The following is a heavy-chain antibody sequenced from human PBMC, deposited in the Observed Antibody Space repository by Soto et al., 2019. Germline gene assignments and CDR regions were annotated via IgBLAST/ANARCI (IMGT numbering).Heavy chain of an antibody. J-gene: IGHJ5*02. V-gene: IGHV3-30*18. CDR2: ISYDGSNK. CDR1: GFTFSSYG. CDR3: AKGGDNWNYDWFDP. Sequence: GSLRLSCAASGFTFSSYGMHWVRQAPGKGLEWVAVISYDGSNKYYADSVKGRFTISRDNSKNTLYLQMNSLRAEDTAVYYCAKGGDNWNYDWFDPWGQGTLVTV. D-gene: IGHD1-7*01.